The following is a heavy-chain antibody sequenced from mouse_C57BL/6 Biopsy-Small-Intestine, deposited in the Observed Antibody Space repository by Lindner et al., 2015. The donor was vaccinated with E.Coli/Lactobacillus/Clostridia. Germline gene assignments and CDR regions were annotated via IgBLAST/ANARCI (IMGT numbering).Heavy chain of an antibody. CDR3: TRWLHPWFAY. CDR2: IDPETGGT. J-gene: IGHJ3*01. D-gene: IGHD2-2*01. Sequence: VQLQESGAELVRPGASVTLSCKASGYTFTDYEMHWVKQTPVHGLEWIGAIDPETGGTAYNQKFKGKAILTADKSSSTAYMELRSLTSEDSAVYYCTRWLHPWFAYWGQGTLVTVSA. V-gene: IGHV1-15*01. CDR1: GYTFTDYE.